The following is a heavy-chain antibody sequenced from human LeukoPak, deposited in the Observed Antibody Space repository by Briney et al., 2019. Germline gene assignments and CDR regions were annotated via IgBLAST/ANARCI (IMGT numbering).Heavy chain of an antibody. CDR3: ARTPLHSDLGAFDI. J-gene: IGHJ3*02. CDR1: GYTFTDYY. V-gene: IGHV1-2*06. CDR2: INPKSGAT. Sequence: GASVKVSCKASGYTFTDYYIHWVRQAPGQGLEWMGRINPKSGATNYAQTSQGSVTITRDTSISTAYMELRSLRSDDTAVYYGARTPLHSDLGAFDIWGQGTMVTISS. D-gene: IGHD2-15*01.